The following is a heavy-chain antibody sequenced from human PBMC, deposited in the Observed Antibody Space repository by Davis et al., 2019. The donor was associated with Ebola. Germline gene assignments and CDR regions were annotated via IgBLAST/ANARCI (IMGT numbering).Heavy chain of an antibody. D-gene: IGHD3/OR15-3a*01. V-gene: IGHV3-23*01. CDR3: AKASERDWLRMPLEY. CDR2: ISGSGSGT. J-gene: IGHJ4*02. Sequence: PGGSLRLSCAASGFTFSSYAMKWVRQGPGKGLEWVSSISGSGSGTYYADSVRGRFTIARDNSKNTLYLQMNSLRAEDTAVYYCAKASERDWLRMPLEYWGQGTLVTVSS. CDR1: GFTFSSYA.